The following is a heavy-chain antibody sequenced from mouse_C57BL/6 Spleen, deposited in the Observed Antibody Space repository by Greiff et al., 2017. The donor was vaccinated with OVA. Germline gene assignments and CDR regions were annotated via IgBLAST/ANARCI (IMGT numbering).Heavy chain of an antibody. Sequence: QVQLKESGPGILQPSPTLSLSCSFSGFSLSTSYMGIGWIRPPSGKGLDWLAHIWWNDDKYYNPSLKSRLTISKDTSNNQVFLKITRVDTADTATYYCAQIGSSSWFAYWGQGTLVTVSA. CDR3: AQIGSSSWFAY. J-gene: IGHJ3*01. D-gene: IGHD1-1*01. CDR2: IWWNDDK. V-gene: IGHV8-5*01. CDR1: GFSLSTSYMG.